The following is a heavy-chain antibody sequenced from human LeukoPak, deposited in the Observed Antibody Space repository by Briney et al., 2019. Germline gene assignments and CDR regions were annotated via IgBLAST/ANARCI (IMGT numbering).Heavy chain of an antibody. CDR2: IYYSGST. CDR3: ASSGYSGYEFDY. J-gene: IGHJ4*02. V-gene: IGHV4-59*12. Sequence: SETLSLTCTVSGGSISSYYWSWIRQPPGKGLEWIGYIYYSGSTNYNPSLKSRVTISVDTSKKQFSLKLTSVTAADTAVYYCASSGYSGYEFDYWGQGTLVTVSS. CDR1: GGSISSYY. D-gene: IGHD5-12*01.